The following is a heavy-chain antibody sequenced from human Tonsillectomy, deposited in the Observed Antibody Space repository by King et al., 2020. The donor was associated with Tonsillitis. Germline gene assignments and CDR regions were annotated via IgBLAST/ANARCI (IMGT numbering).Heavy chain of an antibody. CDR2: IDPNTGGR. Sequence: VQLVQSGAEVKKPGASVKVSCKASGYTFTGYFIHWVRQAPGQGLEWMGWIDPNTGGRNFAQNFQGRVTMTRDTSISTAYMELSRLRSDDAAVYYCARGRGSTLARYFDPWGQGTLVTVSS. D-gene: IGHD1-26*01. CDR3: ARGRGSTLARYFDP. V-gene: IGHV1-2*02. CDR1: GYTFTGYF. J-gene: IGHJ5*02.